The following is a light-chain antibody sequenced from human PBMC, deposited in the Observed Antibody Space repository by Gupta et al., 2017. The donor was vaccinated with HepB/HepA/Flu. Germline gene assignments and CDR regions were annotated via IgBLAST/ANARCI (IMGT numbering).Light chain of an antibody. CDR1: SSDVGSYNL. Sequence: QSALTQPASVSGSPGQSITISCTGTSSDVGSYNLVSWYQQHPGKAPKLMIYEVSKRPSGVSNRFSGSKSGNTASLTISGLQVEDEADYYCCSYAGSSTLVFGGGTKLTVL. CDR3: CSYAGSSTLV. V-gene: IGLV2-23*02. J-gene: IGLJ2*01. CDR2: EVS.